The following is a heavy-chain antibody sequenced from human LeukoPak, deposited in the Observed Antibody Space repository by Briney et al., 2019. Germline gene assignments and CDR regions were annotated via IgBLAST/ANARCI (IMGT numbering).Heavy chain of an antibody. CDR1: GGSISSHS. CDR2: IYYSGSI. V-gene: IGHV4-59*11. CDR3: ARDQNYDSSGSLGMDV. D-gene: IGHD3-22*01. Sequence: SETLSLTCTVSGGSISSHSWSWIRQPPGKGLEWIGNIYYSGSIKYNPSLKSRVTTSVDTSKNQFSLKLSSVTAADTAVYYCARDQNYDSSGSLGMDVWGQGTTVTVSS. J-gene: IGHJ6*02.